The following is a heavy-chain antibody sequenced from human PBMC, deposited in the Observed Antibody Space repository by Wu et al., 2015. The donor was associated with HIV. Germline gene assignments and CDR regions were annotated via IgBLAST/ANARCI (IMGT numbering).Heavy chain of an antibody. J-gene: IGHJ3*02. CDR3: ATLSGTGTLYDAFDI. V-gene: IGHV1-2*02. Sequence: QVQLVQSGAEVKKPGASVKVSCKASGYTFTSYGISWVRQAPGQGLEWMGWINPNSGGAISAQKFQGRVTMTRDTSISTAYMDLSRLRSDDTAVYYCATLSGTGTLYDAFDIWGLGTSVTVSS. CDR2: INPNSGGA. CDR1: GYTFTSYG. D-gene: IGHD1-7*01.